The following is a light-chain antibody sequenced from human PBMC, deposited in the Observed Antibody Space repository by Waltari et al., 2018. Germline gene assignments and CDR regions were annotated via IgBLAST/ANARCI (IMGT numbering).Light chain of an antibody. CDR2: TDN. CDR3: AAWDDSVNGYV. Sequence: QSVLTQPPSASGTPGERVTISCSGSRSNIGGNAVHWYQHLPGAAPELLIYTDNQRPAGVPARFSGSKSGTSASLGISGLQSEDEATYYCAAWDDSVNGYVFGSGTEVTVL. J-gene: IGLJ1*01. CDR1: RSNIGGNA. V-gene: IGLV1-44*01.